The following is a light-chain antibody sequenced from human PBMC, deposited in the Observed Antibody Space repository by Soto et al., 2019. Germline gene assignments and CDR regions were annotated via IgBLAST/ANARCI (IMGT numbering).Light chain of an antibody. CDR2: AAS. CDR3: QQSYSTPFT. CDR1: QSISSY. J-gene: IGKJ3*01. V-gene: IGKV1-39*01. Sequence: DIQLTQSPSFLSASVGDRVTITCRASQSISSYLNWYQQKPGKAPKLLIYAASSLQSGVPSRFSGSGSGTDFTLTISSLQPEDFATYYCQQSYSTPFTFGPGTKGIS.